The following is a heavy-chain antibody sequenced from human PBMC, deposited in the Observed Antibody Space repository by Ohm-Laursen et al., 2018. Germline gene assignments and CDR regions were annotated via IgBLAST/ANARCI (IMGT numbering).Heavy chain of an antibody. CDR3: ARPTAVTSTYDPFDI. J-gene: IGHJ3*02. CDR2: ISSGGTGT. D-gene: IGHD4-17*01. CDR1: GFTFSSYE. V-gene: IGHV3-48*03. Sequence: SLRLSCAASGFTFSSYEMNWVRQAPGKGLEWISYISSGGTGTHYADSVKGRFTISRDNAKNSLFLQMNSLRAEDTAVYYCARPTAVTSTYDPFDIWGQGTMVTVSS.